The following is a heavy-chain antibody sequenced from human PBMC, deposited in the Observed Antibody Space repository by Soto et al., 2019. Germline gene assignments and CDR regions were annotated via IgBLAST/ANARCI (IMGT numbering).Heavy chain of an antibody. J-gene: IGHJ4*02. D-gene: IGHD2-2*01. V-gene: IGHV4-39*01. CDR1: GGSISSSSYY. CDR3: ARRGCSSTSCFSYDY. Sequence: QLQLQESDPGLVKPSETLSLTCTVSGGSISSSSYYWGWIRQPPGKGLEWIGSIYYSGSTYYNPSLKSRVTISVDTSKNQFSLKLSSVTAADTAVYYCARRGCSSTSCFSYDYWGQGTLVTVSS. CDR2: IYYSGST.